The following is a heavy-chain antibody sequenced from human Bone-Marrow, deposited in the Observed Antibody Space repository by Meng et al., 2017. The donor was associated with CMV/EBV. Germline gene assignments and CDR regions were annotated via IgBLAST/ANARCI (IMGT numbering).Heavy chain of an antibody. CDR3: AGQSSGWLYYFDY. J-gene: IGHJ4*02. D-gene: IGHD6-19*01. CDR2: IYYSGST. Sequence: GSLRLSCTVSGGSISSYYWSWIRQPPGKGLEWIGYIYYSGSTNYNPSLKSRVTISVDTSKDQFSLKLSSMTAADTAVYYCAGQSSGWLYYFDYWGQGTLVTVSS. V-gene: IGHV4-59*01. CDR1: GGSISSYY.